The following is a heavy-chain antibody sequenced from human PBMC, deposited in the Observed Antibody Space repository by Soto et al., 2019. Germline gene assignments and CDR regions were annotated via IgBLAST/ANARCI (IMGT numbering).Heavy chain of an antibody. Sequence: QVQLVESGGGVVQTGRSLRLSCAASGFTFSSYGMHWVRQAPGKGLEWVAVISYDGSNKYYADSVKGRFTISRDNSKNTLYLQMNSLRAEDTAVYYCALGYSYANFDYWGQGTLVTVSS. V-gene: IGHV3-30*03. CDR3: ALGYSYANFDY. CDR2: ISYDGSNK. CDR1: GFTFSSYG. D-gene: IGHD5-18*01. J-gene: IGHJ4*02.